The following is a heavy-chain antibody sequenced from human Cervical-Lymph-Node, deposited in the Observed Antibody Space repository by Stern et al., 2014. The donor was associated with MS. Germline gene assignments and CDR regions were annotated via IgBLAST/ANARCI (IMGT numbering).Heavy chain of an antibody. CDR1: GFTFSSYS. CDR2: ISSSSSYI. Sequence: EDQLVESGGGLVKPGGSLRLSCAASGFTFSSYSMNWVRQAPGKGLEWVSSISSSSSYIYYAYSVKGRFTISRDNAKNSLYLQMNSLRAEDTAVYYCARDNGLYYYGSGSYHFDYWGQGTLVTVSS. CDR3: ARDNGLYYYGSGSYHFDY. J-gene: IGHJ4*02. D-gene: IGHD3-10*01. V-gene: IGHV3-21*01.